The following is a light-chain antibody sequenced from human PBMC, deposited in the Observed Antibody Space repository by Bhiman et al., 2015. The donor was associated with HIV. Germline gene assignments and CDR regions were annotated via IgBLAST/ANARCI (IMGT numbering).Light chain of an antibody. Sequence: SYELTQDPAMSVALGQTVRITCQGDSLRNYYASWYQQKPGQAPVLVMYDKNNRPSGIPDRFSASSSGNTASLTITGSRAEDEADYYCHSRDSSGSHVLFGGGTKLTVL. CDR3: HSRDSSGSHVL. V-gene: IGLV3-19*01. CDR1: SLRNYY. CDR2: DKN. J-gene: IGLJ2*01.